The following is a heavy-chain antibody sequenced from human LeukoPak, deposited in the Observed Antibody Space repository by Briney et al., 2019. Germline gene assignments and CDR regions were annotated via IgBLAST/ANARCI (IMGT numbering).Heavy chain of an antibody. Sequence: GGSLRLSCAASGFIFSRYWMSWVRQAPGKGLEWVASINQDESTKFYVDSVKGRFTISRDNAKNSLYLQMNSLRAEDTAVYYCAELGITMIGGVWGKGTTVTISS. CDR1: GFIFSRYW. D-gene: IGHD3-10*02. V-gene: IGHV3-7*01. J-gene: IGHJ6*04. CDR2: INQDESTK. CDR3: AELGITMIGGV.